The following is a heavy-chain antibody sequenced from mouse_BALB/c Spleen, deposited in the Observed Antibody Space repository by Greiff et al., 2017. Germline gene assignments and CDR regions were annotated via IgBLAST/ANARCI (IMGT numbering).Heavy chain of an antibody. V-gene: IGHV2-9*02. Sequence: VKLVESGPGLVAPSQSLSITCTVSGFSLTSYGVHWVRQPPGKGLEWLGVIWAGGSTNYNSALMSRLSISKDNSKSQVFLKMNSLQTDDTAMYYCARTYDYDEGYAMDYWGQGTSVTVSS. J-gene: IGHJ4*01. CDR3: ARTYDYDEGYAMDY. CDR2: IWAGGST. CDR1: GFSLTSYG. D-gene: IGHD2-4*01.